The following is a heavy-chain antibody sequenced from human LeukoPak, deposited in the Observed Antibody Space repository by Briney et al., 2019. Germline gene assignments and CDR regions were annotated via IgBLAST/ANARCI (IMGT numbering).Heavy chain of an antibody. CDR1: GFTFSSYS. D-gene: IGHD6-6*01. CDR2: ISSSSSYI. V-gene: IGHV3-21*01. CDR3: ARVSSIAARSFDY. J-gene: IGHJ4*02. Sequence: GGSLRLSCAASGFTFSSYSMNWVRQAPGKGLEWVSSISSSSSYIYYADSVKGRFTISRDNAKNSLYLQMNSLRAEDTAVYYCARVSSIAARSFDYWGQGTLVTVSS.